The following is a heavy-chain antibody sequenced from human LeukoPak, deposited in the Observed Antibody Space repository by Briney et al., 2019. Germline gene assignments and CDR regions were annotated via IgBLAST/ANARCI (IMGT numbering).Heavy chain of an antibody. CDR2: ISYDGSNK. Sequence: GRSLRLSCAASGLTLSSYGMHWVRQAPGKGLEWVAVISYDGSNKYYADSVKGRFTISRDNSKNTLYLQMNSLRAEDTAVYYCAKDRVATITYYFDYWGQGTLVTVSS. CDR1: GLTLSSYG. V-gene: IGHV3-30*18. J-gene: IGHJ4*02. D-gene: IGHD5-12*01. CDR3: AKDRVATITYYFDY.